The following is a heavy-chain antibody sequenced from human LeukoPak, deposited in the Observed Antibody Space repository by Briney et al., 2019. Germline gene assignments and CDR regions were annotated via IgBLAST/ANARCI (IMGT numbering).Heavy chain of an antibody. CDR3: ARDLMVGWYAPRFDP. CDR2: IYYSGST. Sequence: SGTLSLTCTVSGGSISSHYWSWIRQPPGKGLEWIGYIYYSGSTNYNPSLKSRVAISVDTSKNQFSLKLSSVTAADTAVYYCARDLMVGWYAPRFDPWGQGTLVTVSS. D-gene: IGHD2-2*01. V-gene: IGHV4-59*11. CDR1: GGSISSHY. J-gene: IGHJ5*02.